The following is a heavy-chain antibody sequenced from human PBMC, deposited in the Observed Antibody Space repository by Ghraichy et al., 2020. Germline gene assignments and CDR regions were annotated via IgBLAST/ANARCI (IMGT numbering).Heavy chain of an antibody. CDR2: ISTSSSSI. Sequence: GGSLRLSCAASGFTFRSYSMNWVRQAPGKGLEWVSYISTSSSSIYYADSVKGRFTISRDNAKNSLYLQMNSLRAEDTAVYFCARDATASNDWFDPWGQGTLVTVSS. J-gene: IGHJ5*02. CDR1: GFTFRSYS. CDR3: ARDATASNDWFDP. V-gene: IGHV3-48*01. D-gene: IGHD2-21*02.